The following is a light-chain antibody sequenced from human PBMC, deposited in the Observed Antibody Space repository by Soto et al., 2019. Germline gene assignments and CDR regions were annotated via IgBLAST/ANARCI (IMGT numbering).Light chain of an antibody. CDR1: QSLLYSFNNKNY. J-gene: IGKJ3*01. CDR3: QQYFNWPLTWT. V-gene: IGKV4-1*01. Sequence: DIVMTQSPDSLTVSLGERATINCKSSQSLLYSFNNKNYLAWYQQKPGQPPKLLIHWASNREFGVPDRISGSGSGTDFTLTISSLQTEDVAFYYCQQYFNWPLTWTFGPGTKVQIK. CDR2: WAS.